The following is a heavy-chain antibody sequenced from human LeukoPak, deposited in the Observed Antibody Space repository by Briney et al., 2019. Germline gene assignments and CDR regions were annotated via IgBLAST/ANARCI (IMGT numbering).Heavy chain of an antibody. J-gene: IGHJ4*02. CDR1: GFTFSSYS. D-gene: IGHD3-22*01. Sequence: GGSLRLSCAASGFTFSSYSMNWVRQAPGKGLEWVSYISSSSSTIYYADSVKGRFTISRDNAKNSLYLQMNSLRDEGTAVYYCARKKTYYDSSGYYFDYWGQGTLVTVSS. V-gene: IGHV3-48*02. CDR3: ARKKTYYDSSGYYFDY. CDR2: ISSSSSTI.